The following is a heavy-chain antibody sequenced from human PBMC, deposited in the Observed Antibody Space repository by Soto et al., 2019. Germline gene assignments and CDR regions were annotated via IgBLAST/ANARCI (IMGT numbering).Heavy chain of an antibody. Sequence: GGSLRLSCAASCFIFENFGMSWVRQAPGKGLEWTSSISGSGFKKYYADSVKGRFTISRDNSKSTVYLELNNLSAEDTAVYHCAKNQGVELVPLATVDWFDPWGQGSVVTVSS. CDR1: CFIFENFG. CDR3: AKNQGVELVPLATVDWFDP. D-gene: IGHD1-26*01. CDR2: ISGSGFKK. V-gene: IGHV3-23*01. J-gene: IGHJ5*02.